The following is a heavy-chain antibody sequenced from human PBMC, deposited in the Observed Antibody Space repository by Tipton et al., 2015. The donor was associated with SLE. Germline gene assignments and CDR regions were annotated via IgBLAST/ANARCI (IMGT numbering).Heavy chain of an antibody. Sequence: TLSLTCTVSGGSISSSSYYWSWIRQPPGKGLEWIGYIYYSGSTNYNPSLKSRVTISVDTSKNQFSLKLSSVTAADTAVYYCAREGEKAAPGGYYYYMDVWGKGTTVTVSS. CDR2: IYYSGST. CDR3: AREGEKAAPGGYYYYMDV. D-gene: IGHD3-16*01. CDR1: GGSISSSSYY. V-gene: IGHV4-61*01. J-gene: IGHJ6*03.